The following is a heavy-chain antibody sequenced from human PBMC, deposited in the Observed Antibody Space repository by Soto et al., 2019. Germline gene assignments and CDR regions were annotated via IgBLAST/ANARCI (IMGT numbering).Heavy chain of an antibody. Sequence: VQLVESGGGVVQPGRSLRLSCAASGFTVSNYGMHWVRQAPGKVLEWVAVMSYDEGRKYYADSVKGRFTISRDNSKNKLYLQMDSLTSEDTAMYYCARVEMATRWFFDYWGQGTLVTVSA. CDR3: ARVEMATRWFFDY. CDR1: GFTVSNYG. V-gene: IGHV3-30-3*01. D-gene: IGHD2-15*01. CDR2: MSYDEGRK. J-gene: IGHJ4*02.